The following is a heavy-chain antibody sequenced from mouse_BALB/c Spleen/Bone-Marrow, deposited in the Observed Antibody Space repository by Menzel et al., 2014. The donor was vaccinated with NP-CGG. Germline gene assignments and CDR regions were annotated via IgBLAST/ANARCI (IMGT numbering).Heavy chain of an antibody. CDR1: GFNIKDTY. CDR3: ASYYYGSSLFAY. V-gene: IGHV14-3*02. D-gene: IGHD1-1*01. J-gene: IGHJ3*01. CDR2: IDPANGNT. Sequence: VQLKHSGAELVKPGASVKLSCTASGFNIKDTYMHWVKQRPEQGLEWIGRIDPANGNTKYDLKFQGKATITADTSSNTAYLQLSSLTSEDTAVYYCASYYYGSSLFAYWGQGTLVTVSA.